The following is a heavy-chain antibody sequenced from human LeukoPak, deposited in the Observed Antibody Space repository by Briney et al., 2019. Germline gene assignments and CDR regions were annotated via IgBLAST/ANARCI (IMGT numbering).Heavy chain of an antibody. V-gene: IGHV3-30*18. Sequence: PGRSLRLSCAASGFTFSSYGMHWVRQAPGKGLEWVAVISYDGSNKYYADSVKGRLTISRDNSKNTLYLQMNSLRAEDTAVYYCAKDPWFGEPQFYYYYYYGMDVWGKGTTVTVSS. CDR2: ISYDGSNK. J-gene: IGHJ6*04. D-gene: IGHD3-10*01. CDR1: GFTFSSYG. CDR3: AKDPWFGEPQFYYYYYYGMDV.